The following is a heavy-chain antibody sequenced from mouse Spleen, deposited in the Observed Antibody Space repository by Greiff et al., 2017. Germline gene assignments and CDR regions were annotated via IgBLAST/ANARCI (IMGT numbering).Heavy chain of an antibody. CDR2: IDPENGDT. V-gene: IGHV14-4*01. CDR1: GFNIKDDY. J-gene: IGHJ1*01. CDR3: TSITTVSRYFDV. Sequence: EVKLQESGAELVRPGASVKLSCTASGFNIKDDYMHWVKQRPEQGLEWIGWIDPENGDTEYASKFQGKATITADTSSNTAYLQLSSLTSEDTAVYYCTSITTVSRYFDVWGAGTTVTVSS. D-gene: IGHD1-1*01.